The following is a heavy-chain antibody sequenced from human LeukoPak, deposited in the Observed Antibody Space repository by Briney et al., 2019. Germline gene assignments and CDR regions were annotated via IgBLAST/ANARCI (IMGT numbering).Heavy chain of an antibody. CDR1: GGSISSSNYY. D-gene: IGHD3-22*01. J-gene: IGHJ4*02. V-gene: IGHV4-39*01. CDR3: ARQYYDNTGYYYFDY. CDR2: IYYSGST. Sequence: SETLSLTCTVSGGSISSSNYYWGWIRQPPGKGLEWIGNIYYSGSTYYKPSLKTRVTISVDTSKNQFSLELSSVTAADTAVYYCARQYYDNTGYYYFDYWGQGILVTVSS.